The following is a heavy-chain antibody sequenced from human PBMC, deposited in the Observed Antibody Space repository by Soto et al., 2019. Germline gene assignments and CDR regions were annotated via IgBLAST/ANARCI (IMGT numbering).Heavy chain of an antibody. V-gene: IGHV3-15*01. CDR2: IKRKTDGETT. CDR3: TTGYSSGYSGDY. D-gene: IGHD6-19*01. Sequence: LRLSCAASGFTFSNAWMGWVRQVPGKGLEWVGRIKRKTDGETTDYVAPVKGRFTISRDDSKNTLYLQMNSLRTEDTAMYYCTTGYSSGYSGDYWGQGTLVTVSS. CDR1: GFTFSNAW. J-gene: IGHJ4*02.